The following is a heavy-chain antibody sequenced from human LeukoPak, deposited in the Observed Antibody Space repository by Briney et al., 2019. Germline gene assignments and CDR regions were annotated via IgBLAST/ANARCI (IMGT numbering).Heavy chain of an antibody. CDR1: GGTFSSYA. CDR3: ASGTMEPPFFDY. CDR2: TIPIFGTP. V-gene: IGHV1-69*05. D-gene: IGHD4/OR15-4a*01. J-gene: IGHJ4*02. Sequence: SVKVSCKASGGTFSSYAISWVRQAPGQGLEWMGGTIPIFGTPNYAQKFQGRVTITTDESTSTAYMELSSLRSEDTAVYYCASGTMEPPFFDYWGQGTLVTVSS.